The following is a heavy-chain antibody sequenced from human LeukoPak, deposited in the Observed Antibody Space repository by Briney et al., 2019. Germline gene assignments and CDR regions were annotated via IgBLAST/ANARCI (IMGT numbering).Heavy chain of an antibody. V-gene: IGHV4-30-4*08. CDR1: GVSISSGDYY. D-gene: IGHD3-10*01. Sequence: SETLSLTCTVSGVSISSGDYYWSWIRQPPGKGLEWIGYIHYSGSTYYNPSLKSRVTISVDTSKNQFSLKPSSVTAADTAVYYCATEYGITMVRGVIPEGIAFDIWGQGTMVTVSS. J-gene: IGHJ3*02. CDR3: ATEYGITMVRGVIPEGIAFDI. CDR2: IHYSGST.